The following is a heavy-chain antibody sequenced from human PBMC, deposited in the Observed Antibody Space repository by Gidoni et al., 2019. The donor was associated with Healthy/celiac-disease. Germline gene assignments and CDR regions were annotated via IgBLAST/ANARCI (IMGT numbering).Heavy chain of an antibody. CDR1: GGSISSYY. CDR3: ARGVSGSPNWFDP. CDR2: IYYSGST. D-gene: IGHD3-10*01. J-gene: IGHJ5*02. V-gene: IGHV4-59*01. Sequence: QVQLQESGPGLVKPSETLSLTCTVPGGSISSYYWSWIRQPPGKGLEWIGYIYYSGSTNYNPSLKSRVTISVDTSKNQFSLKLSSVTAADTAVYYCARGVSGSPNWFDPWGQGTLVTVSS.